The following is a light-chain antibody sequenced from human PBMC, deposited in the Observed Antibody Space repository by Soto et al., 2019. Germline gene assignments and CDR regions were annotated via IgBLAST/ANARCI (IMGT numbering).Light chain of an antibody. Sequence: DIQMTQSPSTLSASVGDRVTITCRASQSISSWLAWYQQKQGKAPKLLIYKAASLASGVPSRFSDSGSGTEFSLTISSLQPDDFAPYYCQQYNSYSQTLGQGTKVDI. CDR3: QQYNSYSQT. J-gene: IGKJ1*01. V-gene: IGKV1-5*03. CDR2: KAA. CDR1: QSISSW.